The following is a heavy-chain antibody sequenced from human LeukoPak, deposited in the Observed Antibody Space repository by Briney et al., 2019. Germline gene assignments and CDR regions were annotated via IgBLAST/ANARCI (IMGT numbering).Heavy chain of an antibody. V-gene: IGHV1-69*01. CDR3: ARAAWQQLDYYFDY. D-gene: IGHD6-13*01. CDR2: IIPIFGTA. Sequence: GSSVKVSCKASGGTFSSYAISWVRQAPGQGLEWMGGIIPIFGTANYAQKFQGRVTITADESTSTAYMELRSLRSDDTAVYYCARAAWQQLDYYFDYWGQGTLVTVSS. J-gene: IGHJ4*02. CDR1: GGTFSSYA.